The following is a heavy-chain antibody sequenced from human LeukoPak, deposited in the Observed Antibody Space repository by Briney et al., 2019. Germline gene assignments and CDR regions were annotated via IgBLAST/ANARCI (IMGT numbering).Heavy chain of an antibody. CDR2: IYSGGST. J-gene: IGHJ4*02. CDR1: GFTVSSNY. Sequence: GGSLRLSCAASGFTVSSNYMSWVRQAPGKGLEWVSVIYSGGSTYYADSVKGRFTISRDNSKNTLYLQVNSLRAEDTAVYFCVRGYCSGGTCYLDYWGQGTLVTVSS. V-gene: IGHV3-53*01. D-gene: IGHD2-15*01. CDR3: VRGYCSGGTCYLDY.